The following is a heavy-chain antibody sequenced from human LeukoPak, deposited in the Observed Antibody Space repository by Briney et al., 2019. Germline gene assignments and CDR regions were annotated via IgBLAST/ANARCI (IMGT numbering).Heavy chain of an antibody. J-gene: IGHJ4*02. CDR1: GCTLTELS. Sequence: ASVKVSCKVSGCTLTELSMHWVRQAPGKGLEWMGGFDPEDGETIYAQKFQGRVTMTEDTSTDTAYMELSSLRSEDTAVYYCATKSIVGATWWIFDYWGQGTLVTVSS. CDR2: FDPEDGET. CDR3: ATKSIVGATWWIFDY. V-gene: IGHV1-24*01. D-gene: IGHD1-26*01.